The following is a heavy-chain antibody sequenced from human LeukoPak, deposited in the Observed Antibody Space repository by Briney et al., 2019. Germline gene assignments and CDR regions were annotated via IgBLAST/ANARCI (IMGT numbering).Heavy chain of an antibody. J-gene: IGHJ2*01. D-gene: IGHD3-22*01. Sequence: PGGSLRLSCAASGFTFSSYSMSWVRQAPGKGLEWVSAISGSGGSTYYADSVKGRFTISRDNSKNTLYLQMNSLRAEDTAVYYCAKGDYYDSGIYWYFDLWGRGTLVTVSS. CDR1: GFTFSSYS. CDR3: AKGDYYDSGIYWYFDL. CDR2: ISGSGGST. V-gene: IGHV3-23*01.